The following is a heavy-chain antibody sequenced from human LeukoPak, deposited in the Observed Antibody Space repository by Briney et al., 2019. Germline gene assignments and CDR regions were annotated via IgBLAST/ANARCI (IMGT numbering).Heavy chain of an antibody. CDR3: AGKQGSGSLRPLDY. J-gene: IGHJ4*02. CDR1: GFTFSSYA. CDR2: ISYDESNK. Sequence: GGALRLSCAASGFTFSSYAMHWVRQAPGKGLEWVAVISYDESNKYDADSVKGRFTISRDNSKNTLYLQMNSPRAEDTAVYYCAGKQGSGSLRPLDYWGQGTLVTVPS. V-gene: IGHV3-30*14. D-gene: IGHD3-10*01.